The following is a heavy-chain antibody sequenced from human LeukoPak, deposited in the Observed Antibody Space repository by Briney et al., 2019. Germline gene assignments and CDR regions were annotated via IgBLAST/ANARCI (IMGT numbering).Heavy chain of an antibody. V-gene: IGHV4-39*07. CDR3: ARGYCSGGSCYSYYYYNYMDV. J-gene: IGHJ6*03. CDR1: GGSISSSSYY. D-gene: IGHD2-15*01. Sequence: PSEALSLTCTVSGGSISSSSYYWGWIRQPPGKGLEWIGSIHYSGSTNYNPSLKSRVTISVDTSKNQFSLKLSSVTAADTAVYYCARGYCSGGSCYSYYYYNYMDVWGKGTTVTVSS. CDR2: IHYSGST.